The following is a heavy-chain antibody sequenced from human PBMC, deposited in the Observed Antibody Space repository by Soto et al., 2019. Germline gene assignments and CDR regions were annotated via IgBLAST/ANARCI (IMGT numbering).Heavy chain of an antibody. D-gene: IGHD6-6*01. CDR3: AGELSNSPEYFDF. CDR1: GGSISSYY. V-gene: IGHV4-59*12. Sequence: SETLSLTGTVSGGSISSYYWSWIRQPPGKGLEWIGYIYYSGSTNYNPSLKSRVTISIDTSKNQFSLSLNSLNAADTAVYYCAGELSNSPEYFDFWGLGTLVTVSS. J-gene: IGHJ4*02. CDR2: IYYSGST.